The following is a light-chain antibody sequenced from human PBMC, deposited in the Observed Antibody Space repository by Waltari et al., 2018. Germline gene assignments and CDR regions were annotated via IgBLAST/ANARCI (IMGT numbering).Light chain of an antibody. J-gene: IGLJ7*01. V-gene: IGLV1-51*02. CDR1: SSNIGNNY. CDR3: GTWDSSLSGAV. CDR2: EAS. Sequence: QSVLTQPPSVSAAPGQRVTISCSGGSSNIGNNYVSWYRQFPGTAPKLLIYEASYRPSCIPGRFAGSKSGTSATLDITGLQAGDEADYYCGTWDSSLSGAVFGGGTHLTVL.